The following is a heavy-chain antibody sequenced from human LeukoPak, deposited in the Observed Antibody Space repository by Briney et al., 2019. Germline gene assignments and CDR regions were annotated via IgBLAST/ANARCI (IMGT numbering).Heavy chain of an antibody. CDR2: IMQDGSEK. Sequence: PGGSLRLSCAASGFTFSNYWMSWVRQAPGKGLEWVANIMQDGSEKSYVDSVKGRFTISRDNAKNSLYLQMNILRAEDTAVYYCARVYSSSSGKAFDIWGQGTMVTVSS. CDR1: GFTFSNYW. CDR3: ARVYSSSSGKAFDI. J-gene: IGHJ3*02. V-gene: IGHV3-7*01. D-gene: IGHD6-6*01.